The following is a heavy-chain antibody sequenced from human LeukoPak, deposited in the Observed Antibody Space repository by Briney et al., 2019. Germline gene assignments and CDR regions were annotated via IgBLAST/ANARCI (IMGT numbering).Heavy chain of an antibody. J-gene: IGHJ6*03. D-gene: IGHD1-26*01. CDR1: GFTFSSYG. CDR2: IRYDGSNK. CDR3: AKGYGWEASYYYYYMDV. Sequence: GGSLRLSCAASGFTFSSYGMHWVRQAPGKGLEWVAFIRYDGSNKYNADSVKGRFTISRDNSKNTLYLQMNSLRAEDTAPYYCAKGYGWEASYYYYYMDVWGKGTTVTISS. V-gene: IGHV3-30*02.